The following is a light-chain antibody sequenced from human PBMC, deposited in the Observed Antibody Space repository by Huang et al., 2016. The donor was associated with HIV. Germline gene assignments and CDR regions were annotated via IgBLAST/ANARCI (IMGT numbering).Light chain of an antibody. J-gene: IGKJ4*01. CDR1: QSLLHSSGNNY. CDR2: LGS. V-gene: IGKV2-28*01. CDR3: MQALETPLT. Sequence: DIVMTQSPLSLPVTPGEPASISCRSSQSLLHSSGNNYLDWYLQKPGQSPQVLIYLGSNRASRVPDRFSGSGSGTDFTLKISRVEAEDVGVYYCMQALETPLTFGGGTKVEIK.